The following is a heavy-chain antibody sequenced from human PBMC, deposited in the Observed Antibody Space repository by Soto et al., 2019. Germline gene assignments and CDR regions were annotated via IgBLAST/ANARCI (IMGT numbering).Heavy chain of an antibody. CDR1: GDSISNFHW. J-gene: IGHJ5*02. Sequence: VQLHESGPGLVKASGTLSLTCAVSGDSISNFHWWTWLRQPPGSGLEWIGEIFHSGSTTYNPSLKSRVTISADKSTNQVSLNLTSVTAADPAVYYCTRDGGEWVQSGRGGFEPWGQGILVIVP. D-gene: IGHD3-10*01. V-gene: IGHV4-4*02. CDR2: IFHSGST. CDR3: TRDGGEWVQSGRGGFEP.